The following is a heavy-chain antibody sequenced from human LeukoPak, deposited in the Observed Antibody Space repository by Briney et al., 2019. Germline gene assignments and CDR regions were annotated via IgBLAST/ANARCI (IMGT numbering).Heavy chain of an antibody. V-gene: IGHV4-34*01. CDR2: TSHRGST. D-gene: IGHD1-14*01. CDR1: GGSFSGYY. J-gene: IGHJ2*01. Sequence: SETLSLTCAVYGGSFSGYYWSWNHQPPGKGLEWIGETSHRGSTNYDPSLKSRVTISVDTSKNQFSLKLSSVTAADTAVYYCARGGNGWYFDLWGRGTLVTVSS. CDR3: ARGGNGWYFDL.